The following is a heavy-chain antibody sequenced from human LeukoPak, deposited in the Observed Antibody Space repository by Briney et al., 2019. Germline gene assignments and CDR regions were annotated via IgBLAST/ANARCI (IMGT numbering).Heavy chain of an antibody. D-gene: IGHD4-11*01. CDR3: ARDSYSNLYYYGMDV. V-gene: IGHV4-30-4*01. CDR1: GGSISSGDYY. CDR2: IYYSGST. Sequence: PSETLSLTCTVSGGSISSGDYYWSWIRQPPGKGLEWIGYIYYSGSTYYNPSLKSRVTISVDTSKNQFSLKLSSVTAADTAVYYCARDSYSNLYYYGMDVWGQGTTVTVSS. J-gene: IGHJ6*02.